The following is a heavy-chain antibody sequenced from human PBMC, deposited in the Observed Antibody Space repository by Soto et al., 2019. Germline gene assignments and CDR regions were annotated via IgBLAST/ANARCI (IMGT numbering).Heavy chain of an antibody. V-gene: IGHV3-33*01. CDR1: GFTFNNYG. Sequence: QVQLVESGGGVVQPGRSLRLSCAASGFTFNNYGMHWVRQAPGKGLEWLAVIWNDGSNNYYANSVKGRFTISRDNSKNTLYLQMNSLRAEHTAVYYCARRQIPPPTRGAANARGGMDVWGQGTTVTVSS. J-gene: IGHJ6*02. CDR2: IWNDGSNN. D-gene: IGHD6-13*01. CDR3: ARRQIPPPTRGAANARGGMDV.